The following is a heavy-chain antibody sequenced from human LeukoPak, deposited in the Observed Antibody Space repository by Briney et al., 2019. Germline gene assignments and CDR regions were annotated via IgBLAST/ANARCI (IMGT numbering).Heavy chain of an antibody. D-gene: IGHD5-12*01. Sequence: ASVKVSCKVFGYTFTSYGIIWVRQAPGQGLEWMGWIGVANANTNYAQKFQGRVTMTTDTSTSTTYMELRGLRSDDTAVYYCARDNIGLDYWGQGTVVTVSS. V-gene: IGHV1-18*01. CDR1: GYTFTSYG. J-gene: IGHJ4*02. CDR2: IGVANANT. CDR3: ARDNIGLDY.